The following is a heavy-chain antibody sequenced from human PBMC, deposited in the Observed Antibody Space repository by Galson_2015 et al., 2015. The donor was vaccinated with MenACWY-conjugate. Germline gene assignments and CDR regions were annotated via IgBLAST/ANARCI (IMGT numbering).Heavy chain of an antibody. CDR3: ARDRGGLCSGGSCYPPAFDY. J-gene: IGHJ4*02. V-gene: IGHV4-4*02. CDR1: GGSISSSNW. D-gene: IGHD2-15*01. Sequence: SETLSLTCAVSGGSISSSNWWSWVRQPPGKGLEWIGEIYHSGSTNYNPSLKSRVTISVDKSKNQFSLKLISVTAADTAVYYCARDRGGLCSGGSCYPPAFDYWGQGTLVTVSS. CDR2: IYHSGST.